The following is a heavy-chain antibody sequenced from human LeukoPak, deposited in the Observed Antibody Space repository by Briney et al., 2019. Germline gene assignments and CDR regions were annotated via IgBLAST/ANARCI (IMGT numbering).Heavy chain of an antibody. V-gene: IGHV5-51*01. Sequence: GESLKISCTGSGYSFTSYWIGWVRQMPGKGLEWMGIIYPGDSDTRYSPSFQGQVAISADKSISTAYLQWSSLRASDTAMYYCARRVAGSYHDAFDIWGQGTMVTVSS. D-gene: IGHD1-26*01. CDR1: GYSFTSYW. J-gene: IGHJ3*02. CDR3: ARRVAGSYHDAFDI. CDR2: IYPGDSDT.